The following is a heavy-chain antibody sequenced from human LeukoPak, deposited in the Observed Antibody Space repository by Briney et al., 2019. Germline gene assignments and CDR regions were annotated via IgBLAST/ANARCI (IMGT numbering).Heavy chain of an antibody. CDR1: DYSISSGYY. Sequence: SETLSLTCTVSDYSISSGYYWGWIRQPPGKGLEWIGYIYYSGSTNYNPPLKSRVTISVDTSKNQFSLQLNSVTPEDTAVYYCARERYNWNDGAFDYWGQGTLVTVSS. CDR3: ARERYNWNDGAFDY. CDR2: IYYSGST. V-gene: IGHV4-38-2*02. J-gene: IGHJ4*02. D-gene: IGHD1-20*01.